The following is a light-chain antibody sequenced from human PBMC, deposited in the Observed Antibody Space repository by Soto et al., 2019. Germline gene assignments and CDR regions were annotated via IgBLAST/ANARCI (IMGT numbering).Light chain of an antibody. J-gene: IGKJ1*01. CDR3: QRYSFYSRT. Sequence: DIQMTQSPSTLSASIGDGVTITCRASQTIDTSLAWYQQKPGKAPKLLIYKASSLQTGVPSRFSGSGSGTEFTLTISSLQPDDFATYYCQRYSFYSRTFGQGTKVEVK. V-gene: IGKV1-5*03. CDR1: QTIDTS. CDR2: KAS.